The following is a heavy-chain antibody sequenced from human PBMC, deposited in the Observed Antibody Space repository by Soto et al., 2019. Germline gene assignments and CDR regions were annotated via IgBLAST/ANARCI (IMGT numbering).Heavy chain of an antibody. V-gene: IGHV1-2*02. CDR2: INPKTGGT. D-gene: IGHD6-6*01. CDR1: GYTFAGQY. Sequence: ASVKVSCKASGYTFAGQYIHWVRQAPGQGLEWMGWINPKTGGTNYARKFQGRATMTRDTSMSTAYMELSRLRSDDTAVYYCARDFSSSADGFDYWGQGTLVTVSS. J-gene: IGHJ4*02. CDR3: ARDFSSSADGFDY.